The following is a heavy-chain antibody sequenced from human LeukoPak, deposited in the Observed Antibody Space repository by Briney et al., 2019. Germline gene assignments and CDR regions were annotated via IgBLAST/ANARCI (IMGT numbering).Heavy chain of an antibody. CDR1: GFTFSSYW. CDR2: IKQDGSEK. V-gene: IGHV3-7*01. D-gene: IGHD3-22*01. CDR3: AKDPVYDSSGYGGMFDY. J-gene: IGHJ4*02. Sequence: PGGSLRLSCAASGFTFSSYWMSWVRQAPGKGLEWVANIKQDGSEKYYVDSVKGRFTISRDNAKNTLYLQMNSLRAEDTAVYYCAKDPVYDSSGYGGMFDYWGQGTLVTVSS.